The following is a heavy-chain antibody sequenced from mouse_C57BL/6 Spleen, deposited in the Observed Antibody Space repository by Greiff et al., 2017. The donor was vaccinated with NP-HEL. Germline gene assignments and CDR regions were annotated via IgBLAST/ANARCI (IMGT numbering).Heavy chain of an antibody. Sequence: VQLQQSGAELVKPGASVKISCKASGYAFSSYWMNWVKQRPGKGLEWIGQIYPGDGDTNYNGKFKGKATLTADKSSSTAYMQLSSLTSEDSAVDFCARRDWEGDYFDYWGQGTTLTVSS. CDR2: IYPGDGDT. CDR1: GYAFSSYW. D-gene: IGHD4-1*01. J-gene: IGHJ2*01. V-gene: IGHV1-80*01. CDR3: ARRDWEGDYFDY.